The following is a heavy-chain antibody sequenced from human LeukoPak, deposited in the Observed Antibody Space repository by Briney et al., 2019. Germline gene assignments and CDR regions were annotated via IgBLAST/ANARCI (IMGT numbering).Heavy chain of an antibody. CDR1: GDSVSSNGAA. J-gene: IGHJ6*02. CDR3: ARGRPYYYGMDV. Sequence: SQTLSLPCAISGDSVSSNGAAWNWIRQSPSRGLELLGRTHYTSKWYNDYAVSVKSRITIDVDTSKNQFSLQLDSVTPEDTALYYCARGRPYYYGMDVWGQGTTVTVSS. V-gene: IGHV6-1*01. CDR2: THYTSKWYN.